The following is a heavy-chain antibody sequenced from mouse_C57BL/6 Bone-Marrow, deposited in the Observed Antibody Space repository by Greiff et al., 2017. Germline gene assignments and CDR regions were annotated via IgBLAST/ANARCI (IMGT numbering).Heavy chain of an antibody. CDR2: IYPRSGNT. CDR1: GYTFTSYG. Sequence: QVQLKQSGAELARPGASVKLSCKASGYTFTSYGISWVKQRTGQGLEWIGEIYPRSGNTYYNEKFKGKATLTADKSSSTAYMERRSLTSEDSAVYFCARDYYGSSYSYYFDYWGQGTTLTVSS. CDR3: ARDYYGSSYSYYFDY. V-gene: IGHV1-81*01. D-gene: IGHD1-1*01. J-gene: IGHJ2*01.